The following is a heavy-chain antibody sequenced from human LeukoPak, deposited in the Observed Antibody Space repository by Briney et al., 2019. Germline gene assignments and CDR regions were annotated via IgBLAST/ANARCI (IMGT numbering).Heavy chain of an antibody. J-gene: IGHJ4*02. CDR2: ISSLSGTI. D-gene: IGHD3-22*01. V-gene: IGHV3-48*01. CDR1: GFIFSSYS. CDR3: AKDRGIVVDY. Sequence: GGSLRLSCAASGFIFSSYSMNWVRQAPGKGLEWVSYISSLSGTIYYADSVKGRFIISRDNAQNSLFLQMNSLRAEDTAVYYCAKDRGIVVDYWGQGTLVTVSS.